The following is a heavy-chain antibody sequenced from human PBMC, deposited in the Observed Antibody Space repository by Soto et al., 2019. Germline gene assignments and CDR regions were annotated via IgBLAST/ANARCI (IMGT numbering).Heavy chain of an antibody. V-gene: IGHV4-59*01. CDR2: IDYSGSA. D-gene: IGHD3-9*01. CDR3: ARDFDAANAFDI. J-gene: IGHJ3*02. Sequence: QVQLQESGPGLVKPSETLSLTCTVSGGSMSPYYWSWIRQPPGKGLEWIAYIDYSGSANYNPSLRSRLTISIDTSKNQFSLKVTSVTAADTAVYYCARDFDAANAFDIWGRGTMVTVSS. CDR1: GGSMSPYY.